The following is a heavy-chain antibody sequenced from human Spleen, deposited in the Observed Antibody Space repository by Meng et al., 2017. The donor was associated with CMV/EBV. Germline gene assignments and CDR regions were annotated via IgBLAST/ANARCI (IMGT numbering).Heavy chain of an antibody. CDR2: IHYTGRT. V-gene: IGHV4-59*01. Sequence: GSLRLSCAASGFTFTNAWMMWVRQTPGKGLEWIGYIHYTGRTNYSPSLKSRVTTSVDKSKNQFSLKLSSVTAADTAVYYCARAPRYSALFDYWGQGTLVTVSS. J-gene: IGHJ4*02. CDR3: ARAPRYSALFDY. D-gene: IGHD3-16*02. CDR1: GFTFTNAW.